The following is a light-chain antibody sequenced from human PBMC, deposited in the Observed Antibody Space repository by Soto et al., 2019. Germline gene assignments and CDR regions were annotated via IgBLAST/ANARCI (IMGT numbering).Light chain of an antibody. CDR1: SSDIGAYKY. CDR2: EVS. V-gene: IGLV2-14*01. Sequence: QSVLTQPAAVSGSPGQSITIPCTGTSSDIGAYKYVSWYQQHPGKAPKLILFEVSVRPSGVSDRFSGSKSGNTASLTISGLQAEDEADYYCSSYRTGGLVFGGGTKVTVL. J-gene: IGLJ2*01. CDR3: SSYRTGGLV.